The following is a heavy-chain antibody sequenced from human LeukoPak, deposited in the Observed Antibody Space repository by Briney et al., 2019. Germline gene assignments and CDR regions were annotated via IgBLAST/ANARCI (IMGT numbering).Heavy chain of an antibody. D-gene: IGHD2-15*01. J-gene: IGHJ4*02. V-gene: IGHV3-30-3*01. Sequence: GGSLILSCAASGFTFSSYAMHWVRQAPGKGLEWVAVISYDGSNKYYADSVKGRFTISRDNSKNTLYLQMNSLRAEDTAVYYCARALPSIVVVVAAPDYWGQGTLVTVSS. CDR1: GFTFSSYA. CDR3: ARALPSIVVVVAAPDY. CDR2: ISYDGSNK.